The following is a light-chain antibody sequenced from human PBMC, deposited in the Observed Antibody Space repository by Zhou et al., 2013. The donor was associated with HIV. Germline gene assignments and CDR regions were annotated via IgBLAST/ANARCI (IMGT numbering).Light chain of an antibody. CDR2: GAS. CDR1: EGIGNY. CDR3: QKYGSVPRT. J-gene: IGKJ1*01. V-gene: IGKV1-27*01. Sequence: DIQMTQSPSSLSASLGDRVTIACRANEGIGNYLAWYQQKPGAVPKLLIYGASTLQSGVPSRFSGSGSGTHFTLTISSLQPEDIATYYCQKYGSVPRTFGQGTKVEVK.